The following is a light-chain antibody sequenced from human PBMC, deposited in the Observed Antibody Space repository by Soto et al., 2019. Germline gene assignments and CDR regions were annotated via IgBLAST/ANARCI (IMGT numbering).Light chain of an antibody. CDR2: QAS. Sequence: DIQMTQSPSTLSASVGDRITITCRASQSISSWLAWYQQKPGKAPKLLLYQASILGSGVPSRFSGSGSGTEFTLTVSSLQPDDSATYYCQQYESYPLTFGGGTKVEIK. V-gene: IGKV1-5*03. CDR1: QSISSW. CDR3: QQYESYPLT. J-gene: IGKJ4*01.